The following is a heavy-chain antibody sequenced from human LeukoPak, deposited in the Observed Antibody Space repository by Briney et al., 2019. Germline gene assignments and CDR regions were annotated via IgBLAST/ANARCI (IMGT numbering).Heavy chain of an antibody. Sequence: PSETLSLTCAVYGGSFSDYDWSWIRLPPGKGLEWIGEINQSGDTNCDPSLKSRVTMSIDTSKSQFSLNLRSVTAADTAVYYCARYVPVRTGTTRASFDYWGQGTLVTVSS. CDR2: INQSGDT. V-gene: IGHV4-34*01. CDR1: GGSFSDYD. J-gene: IGHJ4*02. D-gene: IGHD1-1*01. CDR3: ARYVPVRTGTTRASFDY.